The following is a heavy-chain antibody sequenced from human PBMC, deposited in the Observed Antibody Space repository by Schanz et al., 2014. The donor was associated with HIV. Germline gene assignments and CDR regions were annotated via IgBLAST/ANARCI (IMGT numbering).Heavy chain of an antibody. Sequence: QVQLVESGGGVVQPGRSLRLSCAASGFTFSTFGMHWVRQAPGKGLEWVAVIWYDGSYTSYADSVTGRFTVSRDNSKNTLYLQMKSLRAEDTAVYYCARGSDIVATSKYYYGMDVWGQGTTVTVSS. CDR2: IWYDGSYT. CDR3: ARGSDIVATSKYYYGMDV. D-gene: IGHD5-12*01. J-gene: IGHJ6*02. V-gene: IGHV3-33*01. CDR1: GFTFSTFG.